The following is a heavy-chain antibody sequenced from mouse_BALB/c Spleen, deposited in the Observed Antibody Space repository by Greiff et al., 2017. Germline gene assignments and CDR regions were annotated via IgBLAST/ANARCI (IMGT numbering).Heavy chain of an antibody. J-gene: IGHJ3*01. CDR1: GFNIKDTY. CDR2: IDPANGNT. Sequence: VQLKESGAELVKPGASVKLSCTASGFNIKDTYMHWVKQRPEQGLEWIGRIDPANGNTKYDPKFQGKATITADTSSNTAYLQLSSLTSEDTAVYYCAPHGGFAYWGQGTLVTVSA. V-gene: IGHV14-3*02. CDR3: APHGGFAY.